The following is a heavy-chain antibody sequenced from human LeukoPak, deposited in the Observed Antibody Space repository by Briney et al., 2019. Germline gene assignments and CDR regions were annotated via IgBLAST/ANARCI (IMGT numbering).Heavy chain of an antibody. CDR2: ISHSGST. J-gene: IGHJ4*02. Sequence: SETLSLTCAVSGGSISSGGYSWSWIRQPPGKGLEWIEYISHSGSTYYNPSLKSRVTISVDRSKNQFSLKLSSVTAADTAMYYCARGGYSGYDPIDYWGQGTLVTVSS. CDR1: GGSISSGGYS. CDR3: ARGGYSGYDPIDY. V-gene: IGHV4-30-2*01. D-gene: IGHD5-12*01.